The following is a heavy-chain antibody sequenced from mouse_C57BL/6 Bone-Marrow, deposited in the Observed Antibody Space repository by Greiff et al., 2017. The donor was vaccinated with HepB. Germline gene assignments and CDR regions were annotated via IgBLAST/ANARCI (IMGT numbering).Heavy chain of an antibody. CDR2: ISGGGGNT. V-gene: IGHV5-9*01. CDR3: ARQNDYGYAMDY. D-gene: IGHD2-4*01. J-gene: IGHJ4*01. CDR1: GFTFSSYT. Sequence: EVQLVESGGGLVKPGGSLKLSCAASGFTFSSYTMSWVRQTPEKRLEWVATISGGGGNTYYPDSVKGRFTISRDNAKNTLYLQMSSLRSEDTALYYCARQNDYGYAMDYWGQGTSVTVSS.